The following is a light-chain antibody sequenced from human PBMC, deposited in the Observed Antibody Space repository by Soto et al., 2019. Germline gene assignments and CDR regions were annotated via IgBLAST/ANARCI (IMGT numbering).Light chain of an antibody. CDR3: QQRNVWPPIT. Sequence: VLTQYPATLSVSPGKRATLSCRASQSIHTSLAWYQQKPGQPPRLVVYDSTLRANGVPDRFGGSRSGTEFTLTINNLEPEDFAVYYCQQRNVWPPITFGQGTRLEIK. V-gene: IGKV3-11*01. CDR2: DST. CDR1: QSIHTS. J-gene: IGKJ5*01.